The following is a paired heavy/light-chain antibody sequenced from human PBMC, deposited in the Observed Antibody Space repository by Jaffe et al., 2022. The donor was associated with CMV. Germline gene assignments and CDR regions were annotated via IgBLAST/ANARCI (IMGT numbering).Heavy chain of an antibody. Sequence: QVQLVESGGGLVKPGGSLRLSCAASGFTFSDYYMSWIRQAPGKGLEWVSYISSSGSTIYYADSVKGRFTISRDNAKNSLYLQMNSLRAEDTAVYYCARSIGSGWYSGPYYYYYGMDVWGQGTTVTVSS. V-gene: IGHV3-11*01. D-gene: IGHD6-19*01. CDR1: GFTFSDYY. J-gene: IGHJ6*02. CDR3: ARSIGSGWYSGPYYYYYGMDV. CDR2: ISSSGSTI.
Light chain of an antibody. CDR3: QQYYSYPPWT. CDR2: AAS. J-gene: IGKJ1*01. CDR1: QGISSY. Sequence: AIRMTQSPSSFSASTGDRVTITCRASQGISSYLAWYQQKPGKAPKLLIYAASTLQSGVPSRFSGSGSGTDFTLTISCLQSEDFATYYCQQYYSYPPWTFGQGTKVEIK. V-gene: IGKV1-8*01.